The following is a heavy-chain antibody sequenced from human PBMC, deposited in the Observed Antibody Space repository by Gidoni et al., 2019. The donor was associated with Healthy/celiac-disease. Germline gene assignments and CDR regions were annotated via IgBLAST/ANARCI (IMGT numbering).Heavy chain of an antibody. Sequence: QVQLVESGGGVVQPGGYLRLSRAASGFPFSSYGMLWVRQASGKGLEWVAFIRYDGSNKYYADSVKGRFTISRDNSKNTLYLQMNSLRAEDTAVYYCAKGGRGYCSSTSCPGDWFDPWGQGTLVTVSS. J-gene: IGHJ5*02. CDR3: AKGGRGYCSSTSCPGDWFDP. CDR1: GFPFSSYG. CDR2: IRYDGSNK. D-gene: IGHD2-2*01. V-gene: IGHV3-30*02.